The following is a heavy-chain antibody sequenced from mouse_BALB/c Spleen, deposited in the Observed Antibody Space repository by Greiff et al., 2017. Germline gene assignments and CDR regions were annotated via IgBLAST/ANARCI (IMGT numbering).Heavy chain of an antibody. D-gene: IGHD1-1*01. CDR1: GFTFSSFG. CDR3: ARLSTTCLSY. J-gene: IGHJ3*01. CDR2: ISSGSSTI. V-gene: IGHV5-17*02. Sequence: EVKLVESGGGLVQPGGSRKLSCAASGFTFSSFGMHWVRQAPEKGLEWVAYISSGSSTIYYADTVKGRFTISRDNPKNTLFLQMTSLRSEDTAMYYCARLSTTCLSYWGQGTLVTVSA.